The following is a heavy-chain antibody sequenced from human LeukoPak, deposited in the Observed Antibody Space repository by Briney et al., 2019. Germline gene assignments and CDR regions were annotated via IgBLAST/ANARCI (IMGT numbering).Heavy chain of an antibody. Sequence: PGGPLRLSCAASGFTFDNYRMSWVRQAPGKWLEWVSTVNADGGNTYYADSVKGRFTISRDNSKSTLILQMNSLRVEDTALYYCTKRVKYGGTWDHFADWGQGTLVTVSS. V-gene: IGHV3-23*01. D-gene: IGHD1-26*01. CDR3: TKRVKYGGTWDHFAD. J-gene: IGHJ4*02. CDR1: GFTFDNYR. CDR2: VNADGGNT.